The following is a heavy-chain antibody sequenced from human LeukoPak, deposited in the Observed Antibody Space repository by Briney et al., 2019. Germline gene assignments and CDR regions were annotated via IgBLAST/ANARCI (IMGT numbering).Heavy chain of an antibody. CDR1: GYTLTELS. CDR3: ATGFGVVIFYAFDI. Sequence: ASVKVSCKVSGYTLTELSMHWVRQAPGKGLEWMGGFDPEDGETIYAQKFQGRVTMTEDTSTDTAYMELSSLRSEDTAVYYCATGFGVVIFYAFDIWGQGTMVTVSS. CDR2: FDPEDGET. J-gene: IGHJ3*02. V-gene: IGHV1-24*01. D-gene: IGHD3-3*01.